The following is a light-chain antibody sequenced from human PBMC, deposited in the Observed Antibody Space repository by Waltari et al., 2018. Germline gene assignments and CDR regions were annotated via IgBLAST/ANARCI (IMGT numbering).Light chain of an antibody. CDR3: QHYSGTSSA. CDR1: QSVSYNSNNENY. V-gene: IGKV4-1*01. Sequence: DIVMIQSPDSLAVSLGERATINCKSSQSVSYNSNNENYLAWYQHKPGQPPKLLISWASTRESGVPDRFSGSGSGTDFTLTISSQQPEDVAVYYCQHYSGTSSAFGQGTRLEIK. J-gene: IGKJ5*01. CDR2: WAS.